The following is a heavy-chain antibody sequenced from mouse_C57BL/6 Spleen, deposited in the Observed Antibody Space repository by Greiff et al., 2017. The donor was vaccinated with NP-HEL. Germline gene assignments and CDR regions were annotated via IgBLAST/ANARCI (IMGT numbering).Heavy chain of an antibody. V-gene: IGHV1-63*01. CDR2: IYPGGGYT. J-gene: IGHJ1*03. CDR3: ARGTTVVATRWYFDV. Sequence: QVQLKQSGAELVRPGTSVKMSCKASGYTFTNYWIGWAKQRPGHGLEWIGDIYPGGGYTNYNEKFKGKATLTADKSSSTAYMQFSSLTSEDSAIYYCARGTTVVATRWYFDVWGTGTTVTVSS. D-gene: IGHD1-1*01. CDR1: GYTFTNYW.